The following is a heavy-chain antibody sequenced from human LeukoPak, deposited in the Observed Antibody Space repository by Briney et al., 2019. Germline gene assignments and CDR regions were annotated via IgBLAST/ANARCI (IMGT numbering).Heavy chain of an antibody. D-gene: IGHD5-18*01. CDR2: IYPGDSDT. J-gene: IGHJ4*02. Sequence: GESLKISCKGSGYSFTSYWIGWVRQMPGKGLEWMGIIYPGDSDTRYSPSFQGQVTISADKSISTAYLQWSSLKAADTAMYYCARHGIQLWSPFDYGGQGTLVTVSS. CDR3: ARHGIQLWSPFDY. V-gene: IGHV5-51*01. CDR1: GYSFTSYW.